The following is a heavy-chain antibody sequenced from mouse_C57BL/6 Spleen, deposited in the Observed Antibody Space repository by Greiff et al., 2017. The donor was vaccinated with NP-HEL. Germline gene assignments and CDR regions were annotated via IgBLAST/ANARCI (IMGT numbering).Heavy chain of an antibody. D-gene: IGHD2-5*01. CDR3: ARPYYSNYGYFDV. Sequence: VKLQESGPGLVQPSQSLSITCTVSGFSLTSYGVHWVRQSPGKGLEWLGVIWSGGSTDYNAAFISRLSISKDNSKSQVFFKMNSLQADDTAIYYCARPYYSNYGYFDVWGTGTTVTVSS. J-gene: IGHJ1*03. CDR1: GFSLTSYG. CDR2: IWSGGST. V-gene: IGHV2-2*01.